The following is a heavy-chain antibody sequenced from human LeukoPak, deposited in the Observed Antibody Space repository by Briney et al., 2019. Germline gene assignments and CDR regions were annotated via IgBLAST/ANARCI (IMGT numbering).Heavy chain of an antibody. V-gene: IGHV1-69*13. CDR1: GGTFSSYA. Sequence: ASVKVSCKASGGTFSSYAISWVRQAPGQGLEWMGGIIPVFGTANYAQKFQGRVTITADESTSTAYMVLSSLRSEDTAVYYCARTRNPGRLWLPYFDYWGQGTLVTASS. D-gene: IGHD5-18*01. CDR3: ARTRNPGRLWLPYFDY. J-gene: IGHJ4*02. CDR2: IIPVFGTA.